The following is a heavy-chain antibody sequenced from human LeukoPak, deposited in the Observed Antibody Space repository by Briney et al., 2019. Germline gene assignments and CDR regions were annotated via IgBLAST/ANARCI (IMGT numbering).Heavy chain of an antibody. V-gene: IGHV3-21*01. D-gene: IGHD1-26*01. CDR3: AKDEEQWELGFDY. CDR2: ISRASESI. Sequence: GGSLRLSCEASGFNFNTYSMAWVRQAPGKGLEWVSIISRASESIFYADSVKGRFTISRDNAKNSLYLQMNSLRAEDTAVYYCAKDEEQWELGFDYWGQGTLVTVSS. J-gene: IGHJ4*02. CDR1: GFNFNTYS.